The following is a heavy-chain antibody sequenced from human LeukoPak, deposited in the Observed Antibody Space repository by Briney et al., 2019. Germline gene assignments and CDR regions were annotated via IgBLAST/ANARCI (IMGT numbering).Heavy chain of an antibody. J-gene: IGHJ4*02. V-gene: IGHV4-59*12. D-gene: IGHD3-9*01. CDR2: IYYSGST. CDR1: GDSISSYY. Sequence: PSETLSLTCTVSGDSISSYYWTWIRQPPGKGLEWIGYIYYSGSTNYNPSLKSRVTISVDRSKNQFSLKLSSVTAADTAVYYCARDRLTGQHRGIDYWGQGTLVTVSS. CDR3: ARDRLTGQHRGIDY.